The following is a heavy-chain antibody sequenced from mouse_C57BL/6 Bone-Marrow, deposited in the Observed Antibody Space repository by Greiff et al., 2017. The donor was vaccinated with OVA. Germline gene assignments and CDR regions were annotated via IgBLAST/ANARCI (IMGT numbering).Heavy chain of an antibody. Sequence: QVQLQQPGAELVRPGTSVKLSCKASGYTFTSYWMPWVKQRPGQGLEWIGVIDPSDSYTNYNQKFKGKATLTVDTSSSTAYMQLSSLTSEDSAVYYCARKLRAYWGQGTLVTVSA. CDR1: GYTFTSYW. J-gene: IGHJ3*01. CDR3: ARKLRAY. CDR2: IDPSDSYT. V-gene: IGHV1-59*01.